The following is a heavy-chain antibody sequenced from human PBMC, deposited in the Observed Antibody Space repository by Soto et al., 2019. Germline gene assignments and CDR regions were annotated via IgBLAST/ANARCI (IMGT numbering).Heavy chain of an antibody. CDR1: GFSFSTYA. J-gene: IGHJ4*02. CDR3: AQNYYFDS. V-gene: IGHV3-23*01. CDR2: ISVGGGGT. Sequence: GGSLRLSCAASGFSFSTYAMSWVRQAPGKGLEWVSSISVGGGGTYYADSVRGRSTISRDDSQNTLSLQINSLRAEDTAVYYCAQNYYFDSWGQGALVTVSS.